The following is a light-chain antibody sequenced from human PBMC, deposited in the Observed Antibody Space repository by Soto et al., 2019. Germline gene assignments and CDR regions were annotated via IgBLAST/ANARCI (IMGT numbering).Light chain of an antibody. J-gene: IGKJ4*01. Sequence: DIQMTQSPSSLSASVGDSVTITCRASQSISSFLNWYQQKPGKAPKLLIYAASGLHSGVPSRFSGSGSGTDFTLTIGSLQPEDFATYYCQQSYSTPLTFGGGTQVEIK. CDR3: QQSYSTPLT. V-gene: IGKV1-39*01. CDR1: QSISSF. CDR2: AAS.